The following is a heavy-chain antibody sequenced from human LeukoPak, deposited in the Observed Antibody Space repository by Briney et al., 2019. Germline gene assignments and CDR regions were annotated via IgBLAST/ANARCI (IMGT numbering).Heavy chain of an antibody. CDR2: IIPIFGTA. CDR1: GGTFSSYA. Sequence: SVKVSCKASGGTFSSYAISWVRQAPGQGLEWMGGIIPIFGTANYAQKFQGRVTITADKSTSTAYMELSSLRSEDTAVYYCARDPRQSYCSSTSCYEGRGYYYYGMGVWGKGTTVTVSS. CDR3: ARDPRQSYCSSTSCYEGRGYYYYGMGV. V-gene: IGHV1-69*06. J-gene: IGHJ6*04. D-gene: IGHD2-2*01.